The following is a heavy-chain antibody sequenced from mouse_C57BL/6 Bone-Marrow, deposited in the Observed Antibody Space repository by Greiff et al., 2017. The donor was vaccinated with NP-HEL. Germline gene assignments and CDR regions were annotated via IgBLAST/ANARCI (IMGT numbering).Heavy chain of an antibody. CDR1: GFTFSSYA. D-gene: IGHD1-1*01. J-gene: IGHJ4*01. CDR2: ISDGGSYT. V-gene: IGHV5-4*01. CDR3: ARDRRHYYGSFYYAMDY. Sequence: EVQGVESGGGLVKPGGSLKLSCAASGFTFSSYAMSWVRQTPEKRLEWVATISDGGSYTYYPDNVKGRFTISRDNAKNNLYLQMSHLKSEDTAMYYCARDRRHYYGSFYYAMDYWGQGTSVTVSS.